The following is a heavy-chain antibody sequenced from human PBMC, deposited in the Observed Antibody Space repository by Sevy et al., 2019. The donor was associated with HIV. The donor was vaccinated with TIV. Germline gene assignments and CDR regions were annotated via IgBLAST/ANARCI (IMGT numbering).Heavy chain of an antibody. D-gene: IGHD4-4*01. Sequence: SETLSLTCSVSGGSINNYYWSWIRQPPGKGLEWIGNISYSGNTNYNPSFKSRVTISVDTSKNQFSLKLRSVTAADTAMYYCARSKWFDVWGQGTLVTVSS. CDR3: ARSKWFDV. J-gene: IGHJ5*02. CDR2: ISYSGNT. V-gene: IGHV4-59*01. CDR1: GGSINNYY.